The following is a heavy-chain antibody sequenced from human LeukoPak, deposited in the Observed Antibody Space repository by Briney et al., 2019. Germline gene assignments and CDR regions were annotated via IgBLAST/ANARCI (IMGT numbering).Heavy chain of an antibody. J-gene: IGHJ4*02. CDR1: GGSIGSSSYC. Sequence: SETLSLTCSVSGGSIGSSSYCWGWIRQPPGKGLEWIGTICYSGSTFYNPSLKSRVTMSVDTSKNQFSLKVSSVTAADTAVYYCARDRKYDETILFDYWGQGTLVTVSS. D-gene: IGHD3-3*01. CDR3: ARDRKYDETILFDY. CDR2: ICYSGST. V-gene: IGHV4-39*07.